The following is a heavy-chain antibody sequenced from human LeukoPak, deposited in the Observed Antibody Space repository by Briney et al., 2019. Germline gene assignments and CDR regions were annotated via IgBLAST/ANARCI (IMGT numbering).Heavy chain of an antibody. Sequence: SETLSLTCTVSGGSISSYYWSWIRQPPWKGLEWMGYIYYSGSTNYNPSLKSRGTISVDTSKNQFSLKLSSVTAADTAVYYCARHEGSTHYSDYWGQGTLVTVS. CDR2: IYYSGST. CDR3: ARHEGSTHYSDY. V-gene: IGHV4-59*08. CDR1: GGSISSYY. J-gene: IGHJ4*02.